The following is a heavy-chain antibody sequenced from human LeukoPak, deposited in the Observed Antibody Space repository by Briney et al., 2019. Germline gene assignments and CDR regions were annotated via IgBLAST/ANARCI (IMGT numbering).Heavy chain of an antibody. CDR2: VIPIFGTA. J-gene: IGHJ6*02. Sequence: SVKVSCKASGGTFSSYAISWVRQAPGQGLEWMGGVIPIFGTANYAQKFQGRVTITADESTSTAYMELSSLRSEDTAVYYCARDRSSSWYFYYGMDVWGQGTTVTVSS. D-gene: IGHD6-13*01. CDR3: ARDRSSSWYFYYGMDV. CDR1: GGTFSSYA. V-gene: IGHV1-69*13.